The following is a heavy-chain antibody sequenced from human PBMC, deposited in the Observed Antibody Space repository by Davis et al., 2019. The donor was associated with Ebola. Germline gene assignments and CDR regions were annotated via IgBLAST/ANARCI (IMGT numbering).Heavy chain of an antibody. CDR3: ARGDGYNFWDY. CDR1: GFTVSTNY. V-gene: IGHV3-53*01. CDR2: VYRDGTT. Sequence: PGGSLRLSCAASGFTVSTNYMSWVRQAPGKGLEWVSVVYRDGTTYYSDSVKGRFTISRDISKNTLSLQMNSLRAEDTAVYYCARGDGYNFWDYWGQGTLVTVSS. D-gene: IGHD5-24*01. J-gene: IGHJ4*02.